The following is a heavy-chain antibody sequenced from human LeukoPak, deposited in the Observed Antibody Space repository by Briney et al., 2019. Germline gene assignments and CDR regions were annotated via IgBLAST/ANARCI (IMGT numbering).Heavy chain of an antibody. J-gene: IGHJ4*02. CDR1: GGSISSSNW. V-gene: IGHV4-4*02. D-gene: IGHD4-17*01. Sequence: KPSGTLSLTCAVSGGSISSSNWWSWVRQPPGKGLEWIGEINHSGSTNYSPSLKSRVTISVDTSKNQFSLKLSSVTAADTAVYYCARMDKRLRYDYGDYWYIDYWGQGTLVTVSS. CDR3: ARMDKRLRYDYGDYWYIDY. CDR2: INHSGST.